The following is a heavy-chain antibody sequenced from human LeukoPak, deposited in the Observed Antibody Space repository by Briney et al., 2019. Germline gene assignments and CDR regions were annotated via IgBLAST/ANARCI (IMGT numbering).Heavy chain of an antibody. CDR3: ARVSSAAGNFDY. CDR1: GGSISSSSYY. D-gene: IGHD6-13*01. J-gene: IGHJ4*02. Sequence: SSETLSLTCTVSGGSISSSSYYWGWIRRPPGKGLEWIGRIYTSGSTNYNPSLKSRVTMSVDTSKNQFSLKLSSVTAADTAVYYCARVSSAAGNFDYWGQGTLVTVSS. CDR2: IYTSGST. V-gene: IGHV4-61*05.